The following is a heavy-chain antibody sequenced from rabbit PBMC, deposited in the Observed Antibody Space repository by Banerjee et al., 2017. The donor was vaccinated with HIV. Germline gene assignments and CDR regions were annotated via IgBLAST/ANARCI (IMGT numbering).Heavy chain of an antibody. CDR2: IYTGSGHT. J-gene: IGHJ4*01. D-gene: IGHD3-1*01. CDR3: ARGGYDVNYFNL. V-gene: IGHV1S40*01. Sequence: QSLEESGGDLVKPGASLTITCTASGFSVSSGYDMCWVRQAPGKGLEWIACIYTGSGHTYYASWAKGRFTIPKPSSTTVTLQMTSLTAADTATYFCARGGYDVNYFNLWGQGTLVTVS. CDR1: GFSVSSGYD.